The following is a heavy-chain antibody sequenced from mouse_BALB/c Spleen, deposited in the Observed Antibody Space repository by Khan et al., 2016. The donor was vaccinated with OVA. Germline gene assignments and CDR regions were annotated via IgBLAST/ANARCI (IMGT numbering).Heavy chain of an antibody. D-gene: IGHD1-1*01. CDR2: IDPANGDT. Sequence: VQLKESGAELVKPGASVKLSCTASGFNINDTCLHWVKQRPEQGLEWIGRIDPANGDTKYDPKFQAKATITADTPSNIAYLQLSSLTSEDTAVYYGGRSNSLWPMDYWGQGTSVTVSS. V-gene: IGHV14-3*02. CDR1: GFNINDTC. J-gene: IGHJ4*01. CDR3: GRSNSLWPMDY.